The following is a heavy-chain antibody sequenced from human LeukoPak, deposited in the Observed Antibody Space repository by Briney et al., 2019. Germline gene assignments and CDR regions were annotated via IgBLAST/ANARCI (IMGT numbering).Heavy chain of an antibody. Sequence: GGSLRLSCAASGFTFSSYAMHWVRQAPGKGLEWVAVISYDGSNKYYADSVKGRFTISRDNSKNTLYLQMNSLRAEDTAVYYCASWGKYYDSSREDYWGQGTLVTVSS. CDR1: GFTFSSYA. J-gene: IGHJ4*02. D-gene: IGHD3-22*01. CDR2: ISYDGSNK. CDR3: ASWGKYYDSSREDY. V-gene: IGHV3-30-3*01.